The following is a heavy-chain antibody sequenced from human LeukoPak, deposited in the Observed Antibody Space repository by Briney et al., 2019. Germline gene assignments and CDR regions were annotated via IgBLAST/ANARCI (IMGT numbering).Heavy chain of an antibody. V-gene: IGHV4-59*01. CDR2: IYHSGST. D-gene: IGHD4-23*01. CDR1: GVSISSYY. J-gene: IGHJ3*02. CDR3: ARGPYGGNYAFDI. Sequence: SETLSLTCTVSGVSISSYYWSWIRQPPGKGLEWIAHIYHSGSTNYNPSLKSRVKISVDTSKKQFSLKLTSVTAADTAVYYCARGPYGGNYAFDIWGQGTMVTVSS.